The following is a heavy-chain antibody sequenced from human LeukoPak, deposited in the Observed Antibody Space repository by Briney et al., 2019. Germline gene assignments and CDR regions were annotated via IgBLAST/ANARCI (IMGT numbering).Heavy chain of an antibody. D-gene: IGHD2-2*01. CDR1: GGSFSGYY. CDR3: AREYQLPKWNWLDP. Sequence: SETLSLTCAVYGGSFSGYYWSWIRQPPGKGLEWIGEINHSGSTNYNPSLKSRVTISVDTSKNQFSLKLSSVTAADTAVYYCAREYQLPKWNWLDPWGQGTLVTVSS. V-gene: IGHV4-34*01. CDR2: INHSGST. J-gene: IGHJ5*02.